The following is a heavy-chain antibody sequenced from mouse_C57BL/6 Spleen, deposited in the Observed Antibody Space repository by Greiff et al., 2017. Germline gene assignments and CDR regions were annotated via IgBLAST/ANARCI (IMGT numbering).Heavy chain of an antibody. CDR2: SRNKANDYTT. Sequence: EVQVVESGGGLVQSGRSLRLSCATSGFTFSDFYMEWVRQAPGKGLEWIAASRNKANDYTTEYSASVKGRFIVSRDTSQSILYLQMNALRAEDTAIYYCAGGANWFFAYWGQGTLVTVSA. CDR1: GFTFSDFY. V-gene: IGHV7-1*01. CDR3: AGGANWFFAY. J-gene: IGHJ3*01. D-gene: IGHD4-1*01.